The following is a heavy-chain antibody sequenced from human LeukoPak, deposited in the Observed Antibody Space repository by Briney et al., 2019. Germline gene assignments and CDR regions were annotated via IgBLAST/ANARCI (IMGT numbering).Heavy chain of an antibody. D-gene: IGHD2-2*01. CDR1: GFSFTSYW. J-gene: IGHJ5*02. Sequence: GESLKISCKGSGFSFTSYWIGWVRQMPGKGLEWMGIIYPGDSDTRYSPSFQGQVIISADKSIRTAYLQWSSLKASDTAMYYCMREGVLASMGGPYNWFDPWGPGTLVTVSS. CDR3: MREGVLASMGGPYNWFDP. V-gene: IGHV5-51*01. CDR2: IYPGDSDT.